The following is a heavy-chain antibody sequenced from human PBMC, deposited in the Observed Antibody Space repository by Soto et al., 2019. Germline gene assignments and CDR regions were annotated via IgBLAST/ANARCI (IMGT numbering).Heavy chain of an antibody. CDR1: GFTFRSYS. D-gene: IGHD2-8*01. CDR2: ISSSSSTI. V-gene: IGHV3-48*01. J-gene: IGHJ4*02. CDR3: AREIMSYAAY. Sequence: EVQLVESGGGLVQSGGSLRLSCAASGFTFRSYSMKWVRQAPGKGLEWVSYISSSSSTIYYADSVKGRFTISRDNAKNSLYLQMSSLRAEDTAVYNCAREIMSYAAYWGQGTLVTVSS.